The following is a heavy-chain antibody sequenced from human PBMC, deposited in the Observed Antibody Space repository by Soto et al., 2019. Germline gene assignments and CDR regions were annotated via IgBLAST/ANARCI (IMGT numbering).Heavy chain of an antibody. CDR3: ARGLTTVTPATIKAHYYGMDV. CDR1: GGSISSNYYY. V-gene: IGHV4-39*01. D-gene: IGHD4-4*01. Sequence: SETLSLTCTVSGGSISSNYYYWGCIRQPPGKGLEWIGNIYNSGSTYYNPSLKSRVTISVDTSKNQFSLKLRSVTAADTAVYYCARGLTTVTPATIKAHYYGMDVRGQGTTVTVSS. J-gene: IGHJ6*02. CDR2: IYNSGST.